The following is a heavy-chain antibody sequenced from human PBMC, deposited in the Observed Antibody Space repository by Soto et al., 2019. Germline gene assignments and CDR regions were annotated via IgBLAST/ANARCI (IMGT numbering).Heavy chain of an antibody. D-gene: IGHD6-13*01. J-gene: IGHJ4*02. V-gene: IGHV1-2*04. CDR2: INLSSGGT. Sequence: ASVKVSCKASGFTFTNSAMQWVRHAPGQGLEWMGSINLSSGGTNYAQKFQGWVTMTRDTSISTAYMELSRLRSDDTAVYYCAKGLAATGFLYYWGQGTLVTVSS. CDR3: AKGLAATGFLYY. CDR1: GFTFTNSA.